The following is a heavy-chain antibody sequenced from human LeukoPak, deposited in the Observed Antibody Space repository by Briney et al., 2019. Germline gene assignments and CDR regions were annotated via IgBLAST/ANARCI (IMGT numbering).Heavy chain of an antibody. CDR2: IYYSGST. V-gene: IGHV4-39*01. CDR3: ARQFPAGIMGSYGENWFDP. CDR1: GGSISSSSYY. D-gene: IGHD3-16*01. J-gene: IGHJ5*02. Sequence: PSETLSLTCTVSGGSISSSSYYWGWIRQPPGKGLEWIGSIYYSGSTNYNPSLKSRVTISVDTSKNQFSLKLSSVTAADTAVYYCARQFPAGIMGSYGENWFDPWGQGTLVTVSS.